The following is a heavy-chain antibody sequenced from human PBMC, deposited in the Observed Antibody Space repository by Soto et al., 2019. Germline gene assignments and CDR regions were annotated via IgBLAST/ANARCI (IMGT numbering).Heavy chain of an antibody. CDR3: AKEPNSSGWYSAFDY. Sequence: GGSLRLSCAASGFTFSSYAMSWVRQAPGKGLEWVSAISGSGGSTYYADSVKGRFTISRDNSKNTLYLQMNSLRAEDTAVYDCAKEPNSSGWYSAFDYWGQGTLVTVSS. CDR2: ISGSGGST. J-gene: IGHJ4*02. D-gene: IGHD6-19*01. V-gene: IGHV3-23*01. CDR1: GFTFSSYA.